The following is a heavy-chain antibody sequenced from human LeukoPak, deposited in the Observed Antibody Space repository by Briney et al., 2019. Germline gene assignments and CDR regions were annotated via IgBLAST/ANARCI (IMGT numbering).Heavy chain of an antibody. CDR3: ARTYYDILTGYNPYFDY. J-gene: IGHJ4*02. CDR2: ITSSSTSM. Sequence: GGSLRLSCAASGFTFTTYSMNWVRQAPGKGLEWVSSITSSSTSMYYADSVKGRFTISRDNAKNSLYLQMNSLRAEDTAVYYCARTYYDILTGYNPYFDYWGQGTLVTVSS. D-gene: IGHD3-9*01. CDR1: GFTFTTYS. V-gene: IGHV3-21*01.